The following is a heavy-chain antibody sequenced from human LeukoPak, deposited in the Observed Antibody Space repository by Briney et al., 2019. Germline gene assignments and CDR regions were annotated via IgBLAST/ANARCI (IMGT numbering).Heavy chain of an antibody. CDR3: AREKLGEYIVVSDY. D-gene: IGHD2-15*01. Sequence: GGSLRLSCAASGFIFSNYWMSWVRQAPGKGLEWVANINQDGSEKNYVDSVRGRFTISRDNAKNSLYLQRNSLRAEDTAVYYCAREKLGEYIVVSDYWGQGTLVTVSS. J-gene: IGHJ4*02. CDR1: GFIFSNYW. V-gene: IGHV3-7*01. CDR2: INQDGSEK.